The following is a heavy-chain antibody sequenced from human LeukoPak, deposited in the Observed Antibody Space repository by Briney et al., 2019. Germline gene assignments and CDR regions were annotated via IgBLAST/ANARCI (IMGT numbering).Heavy chain of an antibody. CDR3: AKPYYDFWSGYFYYFDY. V-gene: IGHV3-23*01. CDR1: GFTFSSYS. Sequence: PGGSLRLSCAASGFTFSSYSMNWVRQAPGKGLEWVSAISGSGGSTYYADSVKGRFTISRDNSKNTLYLQMNSLRAEDTAVYYCAKPYYDFWSGYFYYFDYWGQGTLVTVSS. D-gene: IGHD3-3*01. CDR2: ISGSGGST. J-gene: IGHJ4*02.